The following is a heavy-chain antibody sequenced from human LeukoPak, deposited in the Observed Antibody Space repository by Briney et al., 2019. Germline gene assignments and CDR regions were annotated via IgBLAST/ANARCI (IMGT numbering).Heavy chain of an antibody. CDR3: AKSPDYDYVWGSYRYFDY. Sequence: GGSLRLSCAASGFTFSSYAMSWVRQAPGKGLERVSAISGSGGSTYYADSVKGRFTISRDNSKNTLYLQMNSLRAEDTAVYYCAKSPDYDYVWGSYRYFDYWGQGTLVTVSS. CDR1: GFTFSSYA. V-gene: IGHV3-23*01. J-gene: IGHJ4*02. CDR2: ISGSGGST. D-gene: IGHD3-16*02.